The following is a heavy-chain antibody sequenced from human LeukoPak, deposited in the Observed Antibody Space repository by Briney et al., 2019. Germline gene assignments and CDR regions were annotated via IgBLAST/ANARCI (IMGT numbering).Heavy chain of an antibody. CDR1: VYNFTNYW. CDR3: ARQRGSFVFDY. J-gene: IGHJ4*02. V-gene: IGHV5-10-1*01. D-gene: IGHD2-15*01. Sequence: GESLKISCKGSVYNFTNYWITWLRQMPGKGLEGMGRFDPSDSYTNYSPSFQGHVPISTEKSISPAYVQWSSLGASATAMYYCARQRGSFVFDYWGKGTLVTVSS. CDR2: FDPSDSYT.